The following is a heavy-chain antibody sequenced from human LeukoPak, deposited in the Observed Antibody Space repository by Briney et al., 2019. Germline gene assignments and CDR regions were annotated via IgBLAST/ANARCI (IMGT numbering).Heavy chain of an antibody. CDR2: ITSDGGST. V-gene: IGHV3-64D*09. D-gene: IGHD6-13*01. J-gene: IGHJ3*02. CDR3: RTAAETFDI. Sequence: GGSLRLSCSASGFMFSNYVMHWVRQAPGKGLEYVSAITSDGGSTYYADSVKGRFTISRDNSKNTLNLQMSSLRPEDTAVYYCRTAAETFDIWGQGTMVTVS. CDR1: GFMFSNYV.